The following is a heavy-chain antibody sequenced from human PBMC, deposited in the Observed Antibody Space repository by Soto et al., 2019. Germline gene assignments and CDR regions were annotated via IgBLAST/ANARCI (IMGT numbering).Heavy chain of an antibody. CDR2: IQIGGKT. J-gene: IGHJ6*02. CDR3: EGENVLRFLEWLPRQGIDV. D-gene: IGHD3-3*01. CDR1: GFPVGTSY. V-gene: IGHV3-53*01. Sequence: GGSLRLSCAASGFPVGTSYIHWVRQAPGKGLEWVSAIQIGGKTYYADSVKGRFIISRDNSENTVYLQMSGLRAEDTAVYFCEGENVLRFLEWLPRQGIDVWGQGTMVTVSS.